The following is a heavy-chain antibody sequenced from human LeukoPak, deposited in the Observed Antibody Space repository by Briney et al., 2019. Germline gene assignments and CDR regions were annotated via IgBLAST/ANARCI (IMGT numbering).Heavy chain of an antibody. D-gene: IGHD6-19*01. V-gene: IGHV3-21*01. J-gene: IGHJ4*02. CDR1: GFTFSKFA. CDR2: ISSSSSYI. Sequence: GGSLRLSCAASGFTFSKFAMIWVRQAPGKGLEWVSGISSSSSYIYYADSVKGRFTISRDNAKNSLYLQMNSLRAEDTAVYYCAGSWQWLLWGVWGQGTLVTVSS. CDR3: AGSWQWLLWGV.